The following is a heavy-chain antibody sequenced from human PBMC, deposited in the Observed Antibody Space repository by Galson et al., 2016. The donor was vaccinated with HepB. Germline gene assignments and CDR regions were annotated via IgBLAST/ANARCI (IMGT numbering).Heavy chain of an antibody. J-gene: IGHJ3*02. CDR3: AREYINSFDI. CDR1: GDSVSRNFVA. CDR2: TYYRSGWMN. V-gene: IGHV6-1*01. D-gene: IGHD1-1*01. Sequence: CAISGDSVSRNFVAWNWIRQSPSRGLEWLGRTYYRSGWMNDYPVSVKSRISISPDTSKNQFSLQLNSVTPEDTAVYYCAREYINSFDIWGQGTTVTVS.